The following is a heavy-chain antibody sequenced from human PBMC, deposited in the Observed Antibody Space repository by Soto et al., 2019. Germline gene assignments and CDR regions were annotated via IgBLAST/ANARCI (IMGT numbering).Heavy chain of an antibody. Sequence: PGESLKISCKAYGYIFTTYWIDWVRQMPGQGLEWIGIINPIDSDTRYSPSFQGQVTISADKSISTTYLQWSSLKASDTAIYYCARQWNFDYWGQGTLVTV. CDR2: INPIDSDT. CDR3: ARQWNFDY. J-gene: IGHJ4*02. D-gene: IGHD5-12*01. V-gene: IGHV5-51*01. CDR1: GYIFTTYW.